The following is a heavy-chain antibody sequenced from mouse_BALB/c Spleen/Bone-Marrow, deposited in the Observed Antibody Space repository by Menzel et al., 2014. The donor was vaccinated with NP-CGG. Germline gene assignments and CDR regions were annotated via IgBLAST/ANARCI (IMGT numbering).Heavy chain of an antibody. J-gene: IGHJ3*01. CDR3: ARSDYRFDPLPY. Sequence: QVQLQQPGAELVMPGASVKMSCKASGHTFTDYWMHWVKRRPGQGLEWIGAIDTSDSYSSYNQKFKGKATLTVDESSSTAYMQLSSLTSEDSAVYYCARSDYRFDPLPYWGQGTLVTVSA. D-gene: IGHD2-14*01. CDR2: IDTSDSYS. CDR1: GHTFTDYW. V-gene: IGHV1-69*01.